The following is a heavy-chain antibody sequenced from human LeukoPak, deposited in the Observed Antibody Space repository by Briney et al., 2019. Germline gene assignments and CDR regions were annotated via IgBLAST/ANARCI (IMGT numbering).Heavy chain of an antibody. Sequence: PSETLSLTCTVSGGSISSYYWSWIRQPPGKGLEWIGEINHSGSTNYNPSLKSRVTISVDTSKYQFSLKLSSVTAADTAVYYCARVGRWFDPWGQGTLVTVSS. V-gene: IGHV4-34*01. CDR3: ARVGRWFDP. J-gene: IGHJ5*02. CDR2: INHSGST. CDR1: GGSISSYY.